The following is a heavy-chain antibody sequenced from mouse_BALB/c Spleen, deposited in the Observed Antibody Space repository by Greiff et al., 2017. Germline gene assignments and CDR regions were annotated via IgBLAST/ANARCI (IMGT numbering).Heavy chain of an antibody. Sequence: VHLVESGPGLVAPSQSLSITCTVSGFSLTSYGVHWVRQPPGKGLEWLGVIWAGGSTNYNSALMSRLSISKDNSKSQVFLKMNSLQTDDTAMYYCARGYYGSSYVSAWFAYWGQGTLVTVSA. D-gene: IGHD1-1*01. CDR2: IWAGGST. CDR3: ARGYYGSSYVSAWFAY. CDR1: GFSLTSYG. J-gene: IGHJ3*01. V-gene: IGHV2-9*02.